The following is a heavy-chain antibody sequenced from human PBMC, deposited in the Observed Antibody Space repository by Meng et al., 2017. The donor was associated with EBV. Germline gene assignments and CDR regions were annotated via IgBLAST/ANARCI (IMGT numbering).Heavy chain of an antibody. CDR1: GYTLTELC. J-gene: IGHJ4*02. CDR3: ITRAHSSGYYY. CDR2: YDPEDGET. Sequence: QVQLVQSGAEVKKPGASVKVSCKVSGYTLTELCMYWVRQAPGKGLEWMGGYDPEDGETIYALKFQGRVAMTEDTSTDTAYMELSSLRSEDTAVYYCITRAHSSGYYYWGQGPLVTVSS. D-gene: IGHD3-22*01. V-gene: IGHV1-24*01.